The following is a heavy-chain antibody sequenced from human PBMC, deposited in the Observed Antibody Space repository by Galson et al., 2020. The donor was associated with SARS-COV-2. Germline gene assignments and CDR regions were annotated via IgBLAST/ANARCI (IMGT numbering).Heavy chain of an antibody. J-gene: IGHJ3*02. V-gene: IGHV4-4*07. Sequence: ETSETLSLTCTVSGGSISSYYWSWIRQPAGKGLEWIGRIYTSGSTNYNPSLKSRVTMSVDTSKNQFSLKLSSVTAADTAVYYCAREEPDTISLYAFDIWGQGTMVTVSS. CDR1: GGSISSYY. CDR2: IYTSGST. CDR3: AREEPDTISLYAFDI. D-gene: IGHD3-3*01.